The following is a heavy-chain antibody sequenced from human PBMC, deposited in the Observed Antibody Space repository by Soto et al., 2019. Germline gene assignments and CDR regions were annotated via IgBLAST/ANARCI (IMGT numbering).Heavy chain of an antibody. D-gene: IGHD3-22*01. J-gene: IGHJ4*02. CDR2: IKSKTDGGTT. CDR3: TTEYYYDSSGFLVDY. V-gene: IGHV3-15*01. Sequence: EVQLVESGGGLVKPGGSLRLSCAASGFTFSNAWMSWVRQAPGKGLEWVGRIKSKTDGGTTDYAAPVKGRFTILRDDSKNTLYLQMNSLKTEDTAVYYCTTEYYYDSSGFLVDYWGQGTLVTVSS. CDR1: GFTFSNAW.